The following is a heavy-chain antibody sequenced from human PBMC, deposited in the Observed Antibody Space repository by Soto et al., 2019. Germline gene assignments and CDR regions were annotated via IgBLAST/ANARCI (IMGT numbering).Heavy chain of an antibody. CDR1: GFTFSSYA. V-gene: IGHV3-23*01. D-gene: IGHD3-16*01. CDR2: ISGSGGST. J-gene: IGHJ4*02. CDR3: ARGLGRYGRWLGAVDY. Sequence: GGSLRLSCAASGFTFSSYAMSWVRQAPGKGLEWVSAISGSGGSTYYADSVKGRFTISRHNSKNTLYLQMNSLRAEDTAVYYCARGLGRYGRWLGAVDYWGQGTLVTVSS.